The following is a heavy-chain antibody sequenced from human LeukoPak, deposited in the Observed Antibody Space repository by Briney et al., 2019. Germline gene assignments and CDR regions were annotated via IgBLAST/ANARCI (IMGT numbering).Heavy chain of an antibody. J-gene: IGHJ4*02. CDR1: GFTFSSYG. Sequence: PGGSLRLSCAASGFTFSSYGMSWVRQAPGKGLEWVSAISGSGGSTYYADSVKGRFTISRDNSKNTLYLQMNSLRAEDTAVYYCAKSTDYYDNSGYNNWGQGTLVTVSS. CDR3: AKSTDYYDNSGYNN. CDR2: ISGSGGST. V-gene: IGHV3-23*01. D-gene: IGHD3-22*01.